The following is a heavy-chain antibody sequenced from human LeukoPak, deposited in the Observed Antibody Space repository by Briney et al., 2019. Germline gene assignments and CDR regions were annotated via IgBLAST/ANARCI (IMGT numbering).Heavy chain of an antibody. V-gene: IGHV4-39*07. CDR2: IYYSGST. D-gene: IGHD6-19*01. J-gene: IGHJ4*02. CDR3: ARGGIAVAGSSFDH. CDR1: GGSISSSSYY. Sequence: SETLSLTCTVSGGSISSSSYYWGWIRQPPGKGLEWIGSIYYSGSTYYNPSLKSRVTISVDTSKNQFSLKLSSVTAADTAVYYCARGGIAVAGSSFDHWGQGTLVTVSS.